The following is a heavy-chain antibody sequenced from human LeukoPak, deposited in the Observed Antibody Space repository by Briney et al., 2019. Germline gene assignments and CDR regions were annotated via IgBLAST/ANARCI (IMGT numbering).Heavy chain of an antibody. CDR1: GGSISSYY. CDR3: ARDRGTYYDFWTVGDNWFDP. CDR2: IYTSGST. D-gene: IGHD3-3*01. J-gene: IGHJ5*02. V-gene: IGHV4-4*07. Sequence: SETLSLTCTVSGGSISSYYWSWIRQPAGKGLEWIGRIYTSGSTNYNPSLKSRVTMSVDTSKNQFSLKLSSVTAADTAVYYCARDRGTYYDFWTVGDNWFDPWGQGTLVTVSS.